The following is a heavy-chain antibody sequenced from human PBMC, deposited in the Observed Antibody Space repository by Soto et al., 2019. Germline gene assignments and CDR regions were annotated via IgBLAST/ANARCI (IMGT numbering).Heavy chain of an antibody. Sequence: SVKVSCKASVYTFNSYAVHWVRQAPGQGLEWMGWISGGSGSTKYSQKFQDRVTINRDTSASTAYMELSSLRSEDTAIYYCASGSRRDFWGQGTLVTVSS. CDR2: ISGGSGST. CDR3: ASGSRRDF. CDR1: VYTFNSYA. V-gene: IGHV1-3*01. J-gene: IGHJ4*02. D-gene: IGHD3-10*01.